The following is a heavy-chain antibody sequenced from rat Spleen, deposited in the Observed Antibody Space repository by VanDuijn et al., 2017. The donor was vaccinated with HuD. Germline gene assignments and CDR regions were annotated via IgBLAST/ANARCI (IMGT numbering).Heavy chain of an antibody. J-gene: IGHJ3*01. CDR3: TRHDNIGTANWFAY. D-gene: IGHD1-5*01. CDR1: GFTFSNYG. V-gene: IGHV5-19*01. CDR2: ISPTGGST. Sequence: EVQLVESGGGLVQPKESLKISCAASGFTFSNYGTHWIRQAPTKGLEWVASISPTGGSTYYRDSVKGRFTISRDNAKSTLYLQMDSLRSEDTATYYCTRHDNIGTANWFAYWGQGTLVTVSS.